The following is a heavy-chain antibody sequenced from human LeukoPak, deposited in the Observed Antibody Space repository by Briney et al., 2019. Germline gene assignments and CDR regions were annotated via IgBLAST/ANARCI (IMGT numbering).Heavy chain of an antibody. CDR1: GFNVSSNY. D-gene: IGHD3-22*01. V-gene: IGHV3-53*01. Sequence: GGSLRLSCAASGFNVSSNYMSWVRQAPGKGLEWVSVMYSGGNTYYADSVKGRSTVSRDTSKNTLSVLMNSLRADDTAIYYCATSLKQLGRGQTYYYDSSGYYYWGQGTLVAVSS. J-gene: IGHJ4*02. CDR3: ATSLKQLGRGQTYYYDSSGYYY. CDR2: MYSGGNT.